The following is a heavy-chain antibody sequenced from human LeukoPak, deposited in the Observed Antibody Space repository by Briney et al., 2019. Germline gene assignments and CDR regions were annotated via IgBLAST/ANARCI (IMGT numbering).Heavy chain of an antibody. J-gene: IGHJ5*02. Sequence: PSETLSLTCTVSGGSISGNYWSWIRQPPGKGLEWIAYIYYSGSTNYNPSLKSRVTISVDTSKNQFSLKLSSATAADTAVYYCARDLNCSGGSCYSRWFDPWGQGTLVTVSS. V-gene: IGHV4-59*01. D-gene: IGHD2-15*01. CDR3: ARDLNCSGGSCYSRWFDP. CDR1: GGSISGNY. CDR2: IYYSGST.